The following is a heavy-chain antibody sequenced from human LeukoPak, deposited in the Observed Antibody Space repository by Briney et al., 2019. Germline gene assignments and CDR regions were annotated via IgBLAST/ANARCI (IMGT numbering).Heavy chain of an antibody. CDR1: GFTFTSYS. CDR3: ARDGQWDLTYYLDY. D-gene: IGHD1-26*01. CDR2: ISSHGNYI. J-gene: IGHJ4*02. V-gene: IGHV3-21*01. Sequence: PGGSLRPSCAGSGFTFTSYSLNWVRQAPGKGLELVSCISSHGNYIYYADSVKGRFTVSRDDATNSVFLQMNSLRAEDTGIYYCARDGQWDLTYYLDYWGQGILVSVSS.